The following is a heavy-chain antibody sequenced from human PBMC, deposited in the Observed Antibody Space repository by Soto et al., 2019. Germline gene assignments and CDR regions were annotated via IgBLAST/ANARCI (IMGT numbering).Heavy chain of an antibody. CDR3: TLERIVGGTWDY. CDR1: GFTFSDHY. V-gene: IGHV3-72*01. CDR2: IRNRANSHTT. Sequence: EVQLVESGGGLVQPGGSLRLSCAASGFTFSDHYMDWVRQSPGKGLEWVGRIRNRANSHTTVYAASVKGRFTISRDDSKNSMFLEMNSLKTEDTAVYCATLERIVGGTWDYWGQGTLVTVSS. J-gene: IGHJ4*02. D-gene: IGHD1-26*01.